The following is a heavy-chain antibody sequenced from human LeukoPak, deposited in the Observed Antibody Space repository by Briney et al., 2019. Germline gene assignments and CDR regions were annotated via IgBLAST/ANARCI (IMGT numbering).Heavy chain of an antibody. CDR1: GFTVSSNY. CDR3: ARDPPDIVATSFDY. Sequence: GGSLRLSCAASGFTVSSNYMSWVRQAPGKGLEWVSVIYSGGSTYYADSVKGRFTISRDNAKNSLYLQMNSLRAEDTAVYYCARDPPDIVATSFDYWGQGTLVTVSS. D-gene: IGHD5-12*01. CDR2: IYSGGST. V-gene: IGHV3-53*01. J-gene: IGHJ4*02.